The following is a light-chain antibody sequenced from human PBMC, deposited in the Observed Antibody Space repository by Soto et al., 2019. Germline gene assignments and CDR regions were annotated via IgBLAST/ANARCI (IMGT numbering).Light chain of an antibody. CDR3: QQYGSSYIPT. Sequence: EIVMTQSRGTLSLSPGERANLSCRASQSVSSSYLAWYQQKPGQAPRLLIYGASSRATGIPDRFSGSGSGTDFPLTISRLEPEDFAVYYCQQYGSSYIPTFGPGTKVDIK. V-gene: IGKV3-20*01. J-gene: IGKJ3*01. CDR2: GAS. CDR1: QSVSSSY.